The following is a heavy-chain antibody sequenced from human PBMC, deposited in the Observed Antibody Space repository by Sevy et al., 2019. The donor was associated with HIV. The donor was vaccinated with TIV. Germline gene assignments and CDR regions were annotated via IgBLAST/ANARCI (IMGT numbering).Heavy chain of an antibody. CDR1: GYTFSGHY. CDR3: VRDLGYCSRTDCSYNYFDP. CDR2: INANNGGT. D-gene: IGHD2-2*01. Sequence: ASVKVSCKASGYTFSGHYMHWVRQAPGQGLEWMGWINANNGGTNYAQKFQGRVTMIRDKSIDTAYLELSSLTSDDTAVYYCVRDLGYCSRTDCSYNYFDPWGQRTRVTVSS. V-gene: IGHV1-2*02. J-gene: IGHJ5*02.